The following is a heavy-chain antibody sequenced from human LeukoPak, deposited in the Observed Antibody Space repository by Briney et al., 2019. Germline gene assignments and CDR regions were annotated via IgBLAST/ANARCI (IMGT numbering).Heavy chain of an antibody. Sequence: GGSLRLSCTASGFKFDDYDMSGVRQVPGKGLEWVSGITWNGDKTGYADSVRGRFAISRDNTKKSLYLQMSSLRAEDTALYYCARDPFCSSSTGCYFEDWFDPWGPGTLVTVSS. V-gene: IGHV3-20*04. CDR2: ITWNGDKT. CDR1: GFKFDDYD. CDR3: ARDPFCSSSTGCYFEDWFDP. J-gene: IGHJ5*02. D-gene: IGHD2-2*01.